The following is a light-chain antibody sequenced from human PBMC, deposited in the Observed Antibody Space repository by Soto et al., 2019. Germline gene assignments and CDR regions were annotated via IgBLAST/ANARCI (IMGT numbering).Light chain of an antibody. CDR2: DAS. CDR3: QQYYSTPLT. CDR1: QSVDIN. V-gene: IGKV3D-15*01. Sequence: EIVLTQSPATLSVSPGDRVTLSCRASQSVDINLAWYQQKPGQAPRLLIYDASNRATGIPARFSGSGSGTDFTLTISSLQAEDVAVYYCQQYYSTPLTFGGGTKVDIK. J-gene: IGKJ4*01.